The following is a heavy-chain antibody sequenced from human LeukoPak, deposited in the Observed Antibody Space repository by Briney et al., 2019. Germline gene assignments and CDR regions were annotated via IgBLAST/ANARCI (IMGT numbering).Heavy chain of an antibody. CDR2: ISGSGPFSNSAATT. Sequence: GGSLRLSCAASGFTFSSYAMSWVRQAPGKGLEWVSAISGSGPFSNSAATTYYADSVKGRFTISRDNSKNTLYLQMNSLRAEDTAVYYCVSTPGDWFDPWGQGTLVTVSS. CDR3: VSTPGDWFDP. CDR1: GFTFSSYA. J-gene: IGHJ5*02. V-gene: IGHV3-23D*01. D-gene: IGHD2-2*01.